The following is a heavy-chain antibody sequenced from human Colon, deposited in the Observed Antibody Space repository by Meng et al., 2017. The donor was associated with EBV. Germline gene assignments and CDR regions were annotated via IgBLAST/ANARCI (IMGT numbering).Heavy chain of an antibody. CDR3: VRDVSDGDISLFDS. V-gene: IGHV7-4-1*02. CDR2: IHPSTEKQ. Sequence: VPCVQAGSELKKRGASGMVSCKASGYSLRSYAVNWLRQAPERGLEWMGWIHPSTEKQTYAQDFTGRFVFSLEISVNTEYHKINSLKDEDTAIYYCVRDVSDGDISLFDSWGQGTLVTVSS. D-gene: IGHD2-21*02. CDR1: GYSLRSYA. J-gene: IGHJ4*02.